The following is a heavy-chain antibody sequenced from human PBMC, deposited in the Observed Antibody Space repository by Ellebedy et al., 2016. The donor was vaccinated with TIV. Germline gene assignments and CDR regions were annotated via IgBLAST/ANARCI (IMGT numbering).Heavy chain of an antibody. Sequence: MPSETLSLTCTVSGGSISSGGYYWSWIRQHPGKGLEWIGYIYYSGSTYYNPSLKSRVTISVDTSKNQFSLKLSSVTAADTAVYYCARPYGGNPYRHFDAFDIWGQGTMVTVSS. CDR3: ARPYGGNPYRHFDAFDI. V-gene: IGHV4-39*01. J-gene: IGHJ3*02. CDR1: GGSISSGGYY. CDR2: IYYSGST. D-gene: IGHD4-23*01.